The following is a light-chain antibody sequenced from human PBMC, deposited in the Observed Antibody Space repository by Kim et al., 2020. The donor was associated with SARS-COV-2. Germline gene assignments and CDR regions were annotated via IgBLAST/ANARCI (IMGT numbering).Light chain of an antibody. Sequence: DIQMTQSPSTLSASVGDRVTITCRASHSISSYLAWYQQKPGKAPELLIYKASILESGVPSRFSGSGSGTEFTLTISSLQPDDFASFYCQQYKTSPWTFGQGTKVDIK. V-gene: IGKV1-5*03. CDR1: HSISSY. CDR2: KAS. J-gene: IGKJ1*01. CDR3: QQYKTSPWT.